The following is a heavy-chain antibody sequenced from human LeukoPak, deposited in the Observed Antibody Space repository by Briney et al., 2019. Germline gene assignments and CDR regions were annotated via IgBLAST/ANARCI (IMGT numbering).Heavy chain of an antibody. V-gene: IGHV3-48*01. Sequence: GGSLRLSCAASGFTFSSYSMNWVRQAPGKGLEWVSYISSSSSTIYYADSVKGRLTISRDNSKNTLYVQMNSLRAEDTAVYYCARAYSERYGLGYYYMDVWGKGTTVTISS. D-gene: IGHD1-26*01. CDR3: ARAYSERYGLGYYYMDV. J-gene: IGHJ6*03. CDR2: ISSSSSTI. CDR1: GFTFSSYS.